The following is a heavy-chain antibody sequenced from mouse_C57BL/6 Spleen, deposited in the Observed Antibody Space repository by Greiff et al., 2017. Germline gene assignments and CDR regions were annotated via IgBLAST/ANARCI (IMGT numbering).Heavy chain of an antibody. CDR1: GYAFTNYL. D-gene: IGHD1-1*01. CDR3: ARSTTVVARDWFAY. CDR2: INPGSGGT. V-gene: IGHV1-54*01. Sequence: VQLQESGAELVRPGTSVKVSCKASGYAFTNYLIEWVKQRPGQGLEWIGVINPGSGGTNYNEKFKGKATLTADKSSSTAYMQLSSLTSEDSAVYFCARSTTVVARDWFAYWGQGTLVTVSA. J-gene: IGHJ3*01.